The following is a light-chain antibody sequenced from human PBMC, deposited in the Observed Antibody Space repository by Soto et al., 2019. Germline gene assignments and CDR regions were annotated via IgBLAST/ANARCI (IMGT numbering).Light chain of an antibody. Sequence: SYELTQPPSVSVAPGQTARITCGGNNIGSKSVHWYQQKPCQAPVLVVYDDSDRPSGIPERFSGSNSGNTATLTISRVEAGDEADYYCQVWDSSSDHVVFGGGTKVTVL. CDR1: NIGSKS. V-gene: IGLV3-21*02. J-gene: IGLJ2*01. CDR3: QVWDSSSDHVV. CDR2: DDS.